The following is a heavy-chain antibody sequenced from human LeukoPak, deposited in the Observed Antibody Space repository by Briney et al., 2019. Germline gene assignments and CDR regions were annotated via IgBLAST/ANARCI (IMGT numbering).Heavy chain of an antibody. CDR3: AKVGLYGGYYFDY. J-gene: IGHJ4*02. CDR2: ISGSGGST. V-gene: IGHV3-23*01. D-gene: IGHD5-12*01. CDR1: GFTFSSYA. Sequence: GGPLRLSCAASGFTFSSYAMSWVRQAPGKGLEWVSAISGSGGSTYYADSVKGRFTISRDNSKNTLYLQMNSLRAEDTAVYYCAKVGLYGGYYFDYWGPGTLVTVSS.